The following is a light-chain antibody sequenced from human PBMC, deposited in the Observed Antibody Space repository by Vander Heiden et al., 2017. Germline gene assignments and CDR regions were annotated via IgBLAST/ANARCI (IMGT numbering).Light chain of an antibody. Sequence: AIRITPSPSALSASTGDRVTITCRASQGISSYLAWYQQKPGKAPKLLIYAASTLQSGVPSRFSGSGSGTDFTLTISCLQSEDFATYYCQQDYSYPRTFGQGTKVEIK. CDR2: AAS. CDR3: QQDYSYPRT. V-gene: IGKV1-8*01. CDR1: QGISSY. J-gene: IGKJ1*01.